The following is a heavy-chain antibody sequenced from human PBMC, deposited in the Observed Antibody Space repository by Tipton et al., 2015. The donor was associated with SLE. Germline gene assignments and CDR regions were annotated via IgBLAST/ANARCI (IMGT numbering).Heavy chain of an antibody. CDR2: IFYTGST. D-gene: IGHD5-12*01. CDR3: ARRHYSGPFDS. V-gene: IGHV4-39*07. CDR1: DGSIRSTNYY. J-gene: IGHJ4*02. Sequence: TLSLTCTVSDGSIRSTNYYWGWIRQPPGKGLEWIGGIFYTGSTYYNPSLKSRVSFSIDTSKHQFSLKLNSVTAAATAVYYCARRHYSGPFDSWGQGSLVTVSS.